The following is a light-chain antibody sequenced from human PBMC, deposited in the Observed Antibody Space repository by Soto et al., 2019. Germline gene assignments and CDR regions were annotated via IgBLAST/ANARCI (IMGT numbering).Light chain of an antibody. V-gene: IGKV3-20*01. CDR1: QTIASNF. J-gene: IGKJ1*01. CDR3: QQYARSPRT. CDR2: NAA. Sequence: IVLTQSPGTLSLSPGERATLSCRASQTIASNFIAWYQQTPGQAPRLLIYNAASRATGVPARFSGSGSGTDFSLTITRLEPDDFAVYYCQQYARSPRTFGQGTKVEIK.